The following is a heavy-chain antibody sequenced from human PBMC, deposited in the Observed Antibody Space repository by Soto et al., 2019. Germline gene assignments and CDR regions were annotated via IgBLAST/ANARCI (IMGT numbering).Heavy chain of an antibody. Sequence: GASVKVSCKASGCTFSRHAISWVRQAPGQGLEWMGGIIPFFGTPNYAQKFQGRVTVTADKSTSTAYMELSSLRSEDTAVYYCARSTPQSGSYRHIFDYWGQGTLVTVSS. V-gene: IGHV1-69*06. D-gene: IGHD3-16*02. CDR1: GCTFSRHA. CDR3: ARSTPQSGSYRHIFDY. J-gene: IGHJ4*02. CDR2: IIPFFGTP.